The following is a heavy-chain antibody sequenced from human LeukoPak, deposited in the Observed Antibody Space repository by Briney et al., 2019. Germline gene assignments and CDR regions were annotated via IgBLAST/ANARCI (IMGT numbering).Heavy chain of an antibody. D-gene: IGHD3-22*01. J-gene: IGHJ4*02. CDR1: GGSISSYY. Sequence: LSETLSLTCTVSGGSISSYYWSWIRQSPGKGLEWIGYIYYGGRSSYNPSLKSRVTISVDTSKNQFSLRLSSVTAADTAVYYCARGSSGNSFPFDYWGQGTLVTVSS. CDR3: ARGSSGNSFPFDY. V-gene: IGHV4-59*12. CDR2: IYYGGRS.